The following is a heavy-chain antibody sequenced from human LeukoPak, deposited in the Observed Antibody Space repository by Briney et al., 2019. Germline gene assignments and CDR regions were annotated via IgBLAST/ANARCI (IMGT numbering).Heavy chain of an antibody. D-gene: IGHD6-13*01. J-gene: IGHJ2*01. V-gene: IGHV4-61*08. CDR1: GGSISSGDYY. Sequence: SETLSLTCTVSGGSISSGDYYWSWIRQPPGKGLEWIGYIYYSGSTNYNPSLKSRVTISVDTSKNQFSLKLSSVTAADTAVYYCARVAGSSWYKDGPSYWYFDLWGRGTLVTVSS. CDR3: ARVAGSSWYKDGPSYWYFDL. CDR2: IYYSGST.